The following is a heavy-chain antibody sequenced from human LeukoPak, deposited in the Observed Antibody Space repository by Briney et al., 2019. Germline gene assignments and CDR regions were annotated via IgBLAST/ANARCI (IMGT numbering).Heavy chain of an antibody. CDR2: IKQDGSEK. CDR1: GFTFSSHW. V-gene: IGHV3-7*01. D-gene: IGHD5-18*01. CDR3: ARAPAKHRIQLWPPNRLRKNSYYYMDV. Sequence: GSLRLSCAASGFTFSSHWMNWVRQAPGKGLEWVANIKQDGSEKYYVDSVKGRFTISRDTAKNSLHLQMNSLRAEDTAVYYCARAPAKHRIQLWPPNRLRKNSYYYMDVWGKGTTVTVSS. J-gene: IGHJ6*03.